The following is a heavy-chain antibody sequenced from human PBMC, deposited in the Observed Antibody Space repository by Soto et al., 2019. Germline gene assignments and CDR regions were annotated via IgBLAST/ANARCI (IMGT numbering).Heavy chain of an antibody. V-gene: IGHV3-30*03. CDR1: GFTFSDHG. J-gene: IGHJ2*01. CDR3: VREGRFGEWYFDL. Sequence: QVHLVDSGGGVVQPGRSLRLSCVASGFTFSDHGMQWVRQAPGKGLEWVAVVSSNGEAQRYADSVKGRFTISRDNSKNTMYLQMDSLRTEDAAVYYCVREGRFGEWYFDLWGRGTLVAVSS. D-gene: IGHD3-10*01. CDR2: VSSNGEAQ.